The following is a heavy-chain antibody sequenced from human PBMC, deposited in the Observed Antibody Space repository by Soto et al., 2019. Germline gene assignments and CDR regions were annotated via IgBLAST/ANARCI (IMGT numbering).Heavy chain of an antibody. Sequence: ASVKVFCKASGYTFSDYYIHWVRQAPGQGLEWMGWINPNSGGTKYAPKFQGGVTMTRDTSITTAYMELSRLRSCDTAVYYCAREPATAKPEGVDFWGQGTLVTVSS. CDR2: INPNSGGT. J-gene: IGHJ4*02. V-gene: IGHV1-2*02. CDR1: GYTFSDYY. D-gene: IGHD1-1*01. CDR3: AREPATAKPEGVDF.